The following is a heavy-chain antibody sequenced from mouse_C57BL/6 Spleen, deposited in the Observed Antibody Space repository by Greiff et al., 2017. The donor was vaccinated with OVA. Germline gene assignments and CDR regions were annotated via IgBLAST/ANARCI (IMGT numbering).Heavy chain of an antibody. J-gene: IGHJ2*01. CDR1: GYTFTSYT. Sequence: VQLVESGAELARPGASVKMSCKASGYTFTSYTMHWVKQRPGQGLEWIGYINPSSGYTKYNQKFKDKATLTADKSSSTAYMQLSSLTSEDSAVYYCARTYYEDFDYWGQGTTLTVSS. V-gene: IGHV1-4*01. CDR2: INPSSGYT. CDR3: ARTYYEDFDY. D-gene: IGHD2-10*01.